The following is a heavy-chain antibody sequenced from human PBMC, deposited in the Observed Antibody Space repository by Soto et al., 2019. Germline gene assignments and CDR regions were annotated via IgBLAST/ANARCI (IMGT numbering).Heavy chain of an antibody. CDR2: ISSSSSYI. CDR3: ARDKGLGGFRYFDWPAGWFDP. CDR1: GFTFSSYS. V-gene: IGHV3-21*01. J-gene: IGHJ5*02. Sequence: PGGSLRLSCAASGFTFSSYSMNWVRQAPGKGLEWVSSISSSSSYIYYADSVKGRFTISRDNAKNSLYLQMNSLRAEDTAVYYCARDKGLGGFRYFDWPAGWFDPWGQGTLVTVSS. D-gene: IGHD3-9*01.